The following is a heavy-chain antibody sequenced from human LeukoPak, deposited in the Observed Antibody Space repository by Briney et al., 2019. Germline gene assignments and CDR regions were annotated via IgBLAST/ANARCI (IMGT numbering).Heavy chain of an antibody. J-gene: IGHJ4*02. V-gene: IGHV3-7*05. CDR1: GFNLSSYC. D-gene: IGHD6-13*01. Sequence: GGSLRLSCAASGFNLSSYCISWVRQAPGKGLEWLANINQDGSEKYYVDSVKGRFTISRDNAKNSLYLQMNSLRADDTAVYYWTTFDSRLPDYWGQGTLVTVSS. CDR3: TTFDSRLPDY. CDR2: INQDGSEK.